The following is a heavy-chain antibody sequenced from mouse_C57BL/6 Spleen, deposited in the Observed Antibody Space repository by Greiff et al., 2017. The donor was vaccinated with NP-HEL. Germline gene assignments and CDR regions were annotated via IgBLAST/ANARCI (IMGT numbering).Heavy chain of an antibody. CDR3: AREGGWAMDY. D-gene: IGHD1-1*02. Sequence: QVQLQQSGPELVKPGASVKISCKASGYAFSSSWMNWVKQRPGKGLEWIGRIYPGDGDTNYNGKFKGKATLTADKSSSTAYMQLSSLTSEDSAVYFCAREGGWAMDYWGQGTSVTVSS. CDR1: GYAFSSSW. J-gene: IGHJ4*01. V-gene: IGHV1-82*01. CDR2: IYPGDGDT.